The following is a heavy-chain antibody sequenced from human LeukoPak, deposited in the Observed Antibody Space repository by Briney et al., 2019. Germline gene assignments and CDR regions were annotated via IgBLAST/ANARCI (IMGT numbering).Heavy chain of an antibody. D-gene: IGHD3-10*01. CDR3: TAMVRGVTPA. Sequence: SETLSLTCTVSGGSISSGSYYWSWIRQPAGKGLEWIGRIYTSGSTNYNPSLKSRVTISVDTSKNQFSLKLSSVTAADTAVYYCTAMVRGVTPAWGQGTLVTVSS. CDR1: GGSISSGSYY. J-gene: IGHJ4*02. V-gene: IGHV4-61*02. CDR2: IYTSGST.